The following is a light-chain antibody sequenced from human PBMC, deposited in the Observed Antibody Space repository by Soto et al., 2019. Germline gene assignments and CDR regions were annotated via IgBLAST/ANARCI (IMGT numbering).Light chain of an antibody. V-gene: IGKV1-39*01. J-gene: IGKJ4*01. CDR2: GAS. CDR1: RTINTY. CDR3: QQYDSDIS. Sequence: DVRMTQSPSSLSASVGDTITITCRASRTINTYLNWFQQKPGEPPRLLIYGASTLHDGVPSRFSGSGSGADFTLTISGLQPEDFASYHCQQYDSDISFGGGTKV.